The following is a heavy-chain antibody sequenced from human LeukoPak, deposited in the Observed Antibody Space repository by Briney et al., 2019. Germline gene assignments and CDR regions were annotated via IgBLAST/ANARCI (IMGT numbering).Heavy chain of an antibody. CDR3: ARTAHGDYFDY. D-gene: IGHD4-17*01. V-gene: IGHV3-66*01. CDR2: IYSGGST. J-gene: IGHJ4*02. Sequence: GGSLRLSCAASGFTVSSNYMSWVRQAPGKGLEWVSVIYSGGSTYYADSVKGRFTISRDNSKNTLYLQMNSLRAEDTAVYYCARTAHGDYFDYWGQGTLVTVSS. CDR1: GFTVSSNY.